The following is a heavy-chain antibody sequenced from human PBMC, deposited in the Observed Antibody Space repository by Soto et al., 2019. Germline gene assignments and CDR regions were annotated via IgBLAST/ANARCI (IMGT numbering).Heavy chain of an antibody. CDR2: ISYDGSNK. V-gene: IGHV3-30-3*01. D-gene: IGHD3-16*02. J-gene: IGHJ3*02. Sequence: QVQLVESGGGVVQPGRSLRLSCAASGFTFSSYAMHWVRQAPGKGLEWVAVISYDGSNKYYADSVKGRFTISRDNSKNTLYLQMNSLRAEDTAVYYGARDIEDGDAFDIWGQGTMVTVSS. CDR1: GFTFSSYA. CDR3: ARDIEDGDAFDI.